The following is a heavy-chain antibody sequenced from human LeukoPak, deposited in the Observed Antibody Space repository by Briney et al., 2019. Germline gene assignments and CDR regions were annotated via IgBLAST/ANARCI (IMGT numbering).Heavy chain of an antibody. CDR1: GFTFSSHA. CDR2: ISYDGNNK. CDR3: AREKWLAVEARGYYYHYGMDV. D-gene: IGHD6-19*01. Sequence: GGSLRLSCAASGFTFSSHAIHWVRQAPGKGLEWVAVISYDGNNKYYADSVKGRFTISRDNSKNTLYLQMNSLRAEDTAVYYCAREKWLAVEARGYYYHYGMDVWGQGTTVTVSS. V-gene: IGHV3-30*14. J-gene: IGHJ6*02.